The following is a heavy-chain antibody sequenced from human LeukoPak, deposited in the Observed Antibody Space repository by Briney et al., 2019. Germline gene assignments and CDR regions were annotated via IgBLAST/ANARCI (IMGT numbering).Heavy chain of an antibody. V-gene: IGHV3-11*05. D-gene: IGHD3-16*01. CDR3: VRDGHQGMLTWC. CDR1: GFTFSDYY. CDR2: ISSSSSYT. J-gene: IGHJ4*02. Sequence: PGGSLRLSCAASGFTFSDYYMSWIRQAPGKGLEWVSYISSSSSYTNYADSVKGRFTISRDNAKNSLYLQMNSLRAEDTAVYYCVRDGHQGMLTWCWGQGTLVTVSS.